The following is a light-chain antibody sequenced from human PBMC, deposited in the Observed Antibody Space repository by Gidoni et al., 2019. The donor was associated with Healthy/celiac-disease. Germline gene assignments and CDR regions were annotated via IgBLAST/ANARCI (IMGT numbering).Light chain of an antibody. CDR3: QSYDSSNHVV. CDR2: EDN. J-gene: IGLJ2*01. CDR1: SGSIASNY. V-gene: IGLV6-57*04. Sequence: NFMLPQPHSVSESPGKTVTISCTRRSGSIASNYVQWYQQRPGSAPTTVIYEDNQRPSGVPDRFSGSIDSSSNSASLTISGLKTEDEADYYCQSYDSSNHVVFGGGTKLTVL.